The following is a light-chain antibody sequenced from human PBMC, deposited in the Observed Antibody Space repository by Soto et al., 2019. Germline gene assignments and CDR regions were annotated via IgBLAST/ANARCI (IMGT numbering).Light chain of an antibody. CDR3: QQYNSYWT. CDR2: GAS. V-gene: IGKV3-15*01. Sequence: EIVMTQSPSTLSVSPGVRATLSCRASQSISDTLAWYQQKPGQAPRLLIYGASRRATSFPARFSGSGSGTEFTLTISSLQPDDFATYYCQQYNSYWTFGQGTKVDIK. CDR1: QSISDT. J-gene: IGKJ1*01.